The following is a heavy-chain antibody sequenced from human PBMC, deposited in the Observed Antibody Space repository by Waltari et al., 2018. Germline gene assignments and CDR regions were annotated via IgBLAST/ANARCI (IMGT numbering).Heavy chain of an antibody. CDR1: GFDFTKHY. V-gene: IGHV3-74*01. Sequence: EVQLEESGGGLVQPGGSRRLSCEASGFDFTKHYMHWVRQGPGKGLVGESRISGKGGSRSYADSVKGRFTISRDNSKNTLYRQMNSFRAEDTGIYYCAREGGGFDYTPDYWGQGTLVTVSS. J-gene: IGHJ4*02. CDR3: AREGGGFDYTPDY. CDR2: ISGKGGSR. D-gene: IGHD5-12*01.